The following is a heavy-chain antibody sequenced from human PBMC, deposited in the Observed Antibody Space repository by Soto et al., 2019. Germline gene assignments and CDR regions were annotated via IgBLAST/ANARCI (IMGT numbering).Heavy chain of an antibody. CDR1: GGSFSGYY. Sequence: AETLSLTCAVYGGSFSGYYWSWIRQPPGKGLEWIGEINHSGSTNYNPYLKIRVTISVDTSKNQFSLKLSSVAAADTAVYYCARGRGGYYYYYYGMDVWGQGTTVTVSS. J-gene: IGHJ6*02. CDR2: INHSGST. V-gene: IGHV4-34*01. CDR3: ARGRGGYYYYYYGMDV. D-gene: IGHD3-16*01.